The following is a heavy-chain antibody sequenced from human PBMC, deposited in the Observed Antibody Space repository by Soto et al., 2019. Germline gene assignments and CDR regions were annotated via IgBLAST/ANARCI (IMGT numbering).Heavy chain of an antibody. J-gene: IGHJ3*02. D-gene: IGHD3-22*01. CDR1: GGTFSSYT. V-gene: IGHV1-69*02. CDR2: IIPILGIA. CDR3: ARLYYYYSSGSWAFDI. Sequence: QVQLVQSGAEVKKPGSSVKVSCKASGGTFSSYTISWVRQAPGQGLEWMGRIIPILGIANYAQKFQGRVTITADKSTSTAYMELSSLRSEDTAVYYCARLYYYYSSGSWAFDIWGQGTMVTVSS.